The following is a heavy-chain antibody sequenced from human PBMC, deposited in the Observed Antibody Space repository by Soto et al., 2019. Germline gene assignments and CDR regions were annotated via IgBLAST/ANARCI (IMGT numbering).Heavy chain of an antibody. CDR1: GYTFPSYG. J-gene: IGHJ6*02. CDR3: ARERWGIAAQSVPSDYYYYGMDV. D-gene: IGHD6-13*01. CDR2: ISAYNGNT. V-gene: IGHV1-18*04. Sequence: ASVKVSCQASGYTFPSYGISWVRQAPGQGLEWMGWISAYNGNTNYAQKLQGRVTMTTDTSTSTAYMELRSLRSDDTAVYYCARERWGIAAQSVPSDYYYYGMDVWGQGTTVTVSS.